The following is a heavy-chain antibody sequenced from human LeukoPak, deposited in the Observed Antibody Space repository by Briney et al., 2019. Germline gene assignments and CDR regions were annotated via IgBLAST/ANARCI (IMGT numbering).Heavy chain of an antibody. D-gene: IGHD3-10*01. CDR3: ARRRVTVVRGVDITSYYFDY. CDR2: INWNGGST. V-gene: IGHV3-20*04. J-gene: IGHJ4*02. CDR1: GFTFNNYA. Sequence: PGGSLRLSCEVSGFTFNNYAMSWVRQAPGKGLEWVSAINWNGGSTGYADSVKGRFTISRDNAKNSLYLQMNSLRAEDTALYYCARRRVTVVRGVDITSYYFDYWGQGTPVTVSS.